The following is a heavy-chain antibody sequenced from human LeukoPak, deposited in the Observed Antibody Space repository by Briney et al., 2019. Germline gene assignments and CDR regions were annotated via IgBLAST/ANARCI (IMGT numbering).Heavy chain of an antibody. D-gene: IGHD6-13*01. Sequence: GGSLRLSCAASGFTFSSYWMSWVRQAPGKGLEWVANIKQDGSEKYYVDSVKGRFTISRDNAKNSLYLQMNSLRAEDTAVYYCARTRSSWYIYFDYWGQGTLVTVSS. CDR2: IKQDGSEK. J-gene: IGHJ4*02. CDR1: GFTFSSYW. V-gene: IGHV3-7*01. CDR3: ARTRSSWYIYFDY.